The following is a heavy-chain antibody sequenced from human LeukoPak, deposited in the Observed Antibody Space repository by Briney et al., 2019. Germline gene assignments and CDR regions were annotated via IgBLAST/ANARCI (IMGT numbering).Heavy chain of an antibody. V-gene: IGHV3-43*02. Sequence: GGSLRLSCAASGFTFDDYAMHRVRQAPGKGLEWVSLISGDGGSTYYADSVKGRFTISRDNSKNSLYLQMNSLRTEDTALYYCAKDMVAVAGTSADAFDIWGQGTMVTVSS. CDR3: AKDMVAVAGTSADAFDI. CDR2: ISGDGGST. J-gene: IGHJ3*02. CDR1: GFTFDDYA. D-gene: IGHD6-19*01.